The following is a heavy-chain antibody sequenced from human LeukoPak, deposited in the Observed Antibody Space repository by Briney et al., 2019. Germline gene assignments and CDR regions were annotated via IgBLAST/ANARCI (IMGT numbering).Heavy chain of an antibody. CDR3: ARLHYGGNYGFYYYYMDV. CDR1: GGSINRGSNY. Sequence: PSETLSLTCTVSGGSINRGSNYWSWIRQPPGKGLEWIGSIYYSGSTYYNPSLKSRVTISVDTSKNQVSLKLSSVTAADTAVYYCARLHYGGNYGFYYYYMDVWGKGTTVTISS. J-gene: IGHJ6*03. CDR2: IYYSGST. V-gene: IGHV4-39*01. D-gene: IGHD4-23*01.